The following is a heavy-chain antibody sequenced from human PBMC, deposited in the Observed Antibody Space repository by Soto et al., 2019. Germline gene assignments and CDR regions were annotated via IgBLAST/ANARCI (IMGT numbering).Heavy chain of an antibody. V-gene: IGHV4-30-4*01. Sequence: QVQLQESGPGLVKPSQTLSLTCTVSGGSISSGDYYWSWIRQPPGKGLEWIGYIYYSGSTYYNPSLKSRVTISVDTSKNQFSLKLRSVTAADTAVYYCARDREPNLIGAFDIWGQGTTVTVSA. CDR2: IYYSGST. J-gene: IGHJ3*02. CDR1: GGSISSGDYY. D-gene: IGHD1-26*01. CDR3: ARDREPNLIGAFDI.